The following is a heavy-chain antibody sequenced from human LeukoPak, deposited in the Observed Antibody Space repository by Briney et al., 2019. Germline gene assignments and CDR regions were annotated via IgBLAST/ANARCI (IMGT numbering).Heavy chain of an antibody. CDR2: IYYNGHS. D-gene: IGHD2-15*01. J-gene: IGHJ5*02. V-gene: IGHV4-61*05. Sequence: SETLSLTCTVSGGSISSSSYYWSWIRQPPGKGLEWIGYIYYNGHSNHSPSLKSRVTISLDTSKKQFSLKISSVTAADTAMYYCARRGSGLAWFDPWGQGTLVTVSS. CDR1: GGSISSSSYY. CDR3: ARRGSGLAWFDP.